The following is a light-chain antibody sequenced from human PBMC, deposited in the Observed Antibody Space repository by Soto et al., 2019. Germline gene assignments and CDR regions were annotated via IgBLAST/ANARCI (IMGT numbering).Light chain of an antibody. CDR2: GAS. J-gene: IGKJ4*01. CDR1: EAINNNF. V-gene: IGKV3-20*01. Sequence: EIVLTQSPGALSVAPGETLSLSCRASEAINNNFVAWYQQRPGQVPRLLMYGASIRVSGVPDRISGRRSGTGFILNIARMEPEDSAVYFCQQYHLSPLTFGGGTQV. CDR3: QQYHLSPLT.